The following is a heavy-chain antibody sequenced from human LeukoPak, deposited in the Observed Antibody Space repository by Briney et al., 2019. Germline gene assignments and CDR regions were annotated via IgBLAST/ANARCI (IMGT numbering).Heavy chain of an antibody. V-gene: IGHV4-39*01. CDR2: IYYSGST. J-gene: IGHJ4*02. CDR3: ARHTDTAMVTDSFDY. CDR1: GGSISSSSGNC. D-gene: IGHD5-18*01. Sequence: PSETLSLTCAVSGGSISSSSGNCWTWVRQPPGKGLEWIGSIYYSGSTYYNPSLKSRVTISVDTSKNQFSLKLSSVTAADTAVYYCARHTDTAMVTDSFDYWGQGTLVTVSS.